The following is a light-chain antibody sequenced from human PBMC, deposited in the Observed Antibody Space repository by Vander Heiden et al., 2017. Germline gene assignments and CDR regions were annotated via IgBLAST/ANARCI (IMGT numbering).Light chain of an antibody. CDR2: DAS. CDR3: QQRSNWPPTT. CDR1: QSVSSY. J-gene: IGKJ5*01. V-gene: IGKV3-11*01. Sequence: EIVLTQSPATLSLSPGERATLSCRASQSVSSYFAWYQHKPGQAPRLLIYDASNRATGIPARFSGSGYGTDFTLTISSRQPDDFAVYYCQQRSNWPPTTFGQGTRMEIK.